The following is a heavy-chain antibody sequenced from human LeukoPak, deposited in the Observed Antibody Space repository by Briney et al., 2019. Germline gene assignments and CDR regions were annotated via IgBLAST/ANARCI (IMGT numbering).Heavy chain of an antibody. J-gene: IGHJ4*02. D-gene: IGHD4-17*01. CDR3: ARDSWDYGDYAIDY. V-gene: IGHV1-2*02. CDR2: INPSGGST. CDR1: GYIFTSYN. Sequence: ASVTVSCKASGYIFTSYNIYWVRQAPGQGLEWMGIINPSGGSTNYAQKFQGRVTMTRDTSISTAYMELSRLRSDDTAVYYCARDSWDYGDYAIDYWGQGTLVTVSS.